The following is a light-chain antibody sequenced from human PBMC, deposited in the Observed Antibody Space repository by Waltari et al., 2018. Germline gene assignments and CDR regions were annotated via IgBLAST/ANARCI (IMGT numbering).Light chain of an antibody. J-gene: IGKJ1*01. CDR2: DAS. CDR3: QQRSNWPGT. V-gene: IGKV3-11*01. Sequence: EIVLTQSPATLSLSPGERATLSCRASQSVSSYLAWYQQKPGQAPRLLIYDASDRATGIPARFSCIGSGTDFTLTISSLEPEDFAVYYCQQRSNWPGTFGQGTKVEIK. CDR1: QSVSSY.